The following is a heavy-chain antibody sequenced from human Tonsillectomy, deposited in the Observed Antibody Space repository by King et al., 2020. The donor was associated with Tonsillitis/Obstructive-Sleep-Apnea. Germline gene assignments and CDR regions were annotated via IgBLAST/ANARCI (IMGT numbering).Heavy chain of an antibody. J-gene: IGHJ4*02. Sequence: VQLQQWGAGLLKPSETLSLTCAVHGGSFSGYYWSWIRQPPGKGLEWIGEINHSGSTNYNPSLKSRVTISVDTSKNQFSLKLSSVTAADTAVYYCARRGSQENRGYCSSTSCPGPFDYWGQGTLVTVSS. D-gene: IGHD2-2*01. CDR2: INHSGST. CDR3: ARRGSQENRGYCSSTSCPGPFDY. V-gene: IGHV4-34*01. CDR1: GGSFSGYY.